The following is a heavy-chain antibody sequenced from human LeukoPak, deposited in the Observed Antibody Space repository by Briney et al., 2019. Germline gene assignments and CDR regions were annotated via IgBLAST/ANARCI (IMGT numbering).Heavy chain of an antibody. CDR3: AKSQDDFWSGYPLFLDY. D-gene: IGHD3-3*01. V-gene: IGHV3-23*01. Sequence: PGGSLRLSCAASGFTFSSYAMSWVRQAPGKGLEWVSAISGSGGSTYYADSVKGRFTISRDNSKNTLYLQMNSLRAEYTAVYYRAKSQDDFWSGYPLFLDYWGQGTLVTVSS. J-gene: IGHJ4*02. CDR2: ISGSGGST. CDR1: GFTFSSYA.